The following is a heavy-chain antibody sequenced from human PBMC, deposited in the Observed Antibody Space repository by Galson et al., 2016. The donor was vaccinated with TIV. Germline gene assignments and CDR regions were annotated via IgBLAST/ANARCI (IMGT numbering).Heavy chain of an antibody. J-gene: IGHJ4*02. V-gene: IGHV3-30-3*01. Sequence: SLRLSCAASGFTFNSYLMNWVRQAPGKGLEWVAVISYDGSNHADSVKGRFTISRDKSKNTLFLQMNSLRPEDTAVYYCARTLTSYYFDYWGQGTLVTVSS. D-gene: IGHD1-20*01. CDR1: GFTFNSYL. CDR3: ARTLTSYYFDY. CDR2: ISYDGSN.